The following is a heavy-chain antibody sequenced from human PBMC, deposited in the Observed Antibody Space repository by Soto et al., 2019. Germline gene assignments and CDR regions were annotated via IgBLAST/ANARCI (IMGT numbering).Heavy chain of an antibody. CDR2: IIPIFGTA. Sequence: QVQLVQSGAEVKKPGSSVKVSCKASGGTFSSYAISWVRQAPGQGLEWMGGIIPIFGTANYAQKFQGRVTITADESTSTAYMELSSLRAEDRAVYYCARDVPYFGVVIERFDFWGPGTMVTVSS. CDR1: GGTFSSYA. CDR3: ARDVPYFGVVIERFDF. D-gene: IGHD3-3*01. V-gene: IGHV1-69*01. J-gene: IGHJ4*02.